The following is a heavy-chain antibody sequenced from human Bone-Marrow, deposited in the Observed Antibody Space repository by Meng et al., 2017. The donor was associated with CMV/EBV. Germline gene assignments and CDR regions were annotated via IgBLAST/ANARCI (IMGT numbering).Heavy chain of an antibody. CDR3: ARGGRKGRFQQLVSVGWGY. V-gene: IGHV3-11*04. D-gene: IGHD6-13*01. CDR1: GFTFSDYY. J-gene: IGHJ4*02. Sequence: GESLKISCAASGFTFSDYYMSWIRQAPGKGPEWVSYISSSGSTIYYADSVKGRFTISRDNAKNSLSLQMHSLRAEDTAVYYCARGGRKGRFQQLVSVGWGYWGQGTLVTVSS. CDR2: ISSSGSTI.